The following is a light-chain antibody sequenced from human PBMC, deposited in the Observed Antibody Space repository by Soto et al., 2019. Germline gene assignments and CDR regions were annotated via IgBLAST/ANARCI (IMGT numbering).Light chain of an antibody. J-gene: IGKJ2*01. Sequence: EIVLTQSPGTLSLSPGERATFSCRTSQTVNTEFLAWYQQKPRLAPRLLIHGTSNRATGIPDRFSGSGSGTDFTLTISALEPEDFAVYYCQRYGSSPLYAFGQGTKLEI. CDR1: QTVNTEF. CDR3: QRYGSSPLYA. V-gene: IGKV3-20*01. CDR2: GTS.